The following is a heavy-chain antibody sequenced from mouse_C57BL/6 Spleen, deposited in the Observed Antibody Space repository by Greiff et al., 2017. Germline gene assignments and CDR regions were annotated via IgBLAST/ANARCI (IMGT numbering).Heavy chain of an antibody. Sequence: QVHVKQSGAELVRPGTSVKVSCKASGYAFTNYLIEWVKQRPGQGLEWIGVINPGSGGTNYNEKFKGKATLTADKSSSTAYMQLSSLTSEDSAVYFCARGHGSSYRAWFAYWGQGTLVTVSA. V-gene: IGHV1-54*01. CDR2: INPGSGGT. D-gene: IGHD1-1*01. CDR1: GYAFTNYL. CDR3: ARGHGSSYRAWFAY. J-gene: IGHJ3*01.